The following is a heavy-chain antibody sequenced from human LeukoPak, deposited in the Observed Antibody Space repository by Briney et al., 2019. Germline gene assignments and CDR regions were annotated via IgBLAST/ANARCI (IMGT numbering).Heavy chain of an antibody. J-gene: IGHJ4*02. D-gene: IGHD6-19*01. CDR1: GGSISSGGYY. Sequence: SETLSLTCTVSGGSISSGGYYWSWIRQPAGKGLEWIGRIYTSGSTNYNPSLKSRVTISVGTSKNQFSLKLSSVTAADTAVYYCARGYSSGWYGVDYWGQGTLVTVSS. CDR2: IYTSGST. V-gene: IGHV4-61*02. CDR3: ARGYSSGWYGVDY.